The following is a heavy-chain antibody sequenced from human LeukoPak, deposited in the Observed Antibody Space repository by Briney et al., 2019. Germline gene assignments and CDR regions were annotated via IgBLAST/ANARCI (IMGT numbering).Heavy chain of an antibody. CDR3: AKDPSYDVTS. J-gene: IGHJ5*02. CDR1: GFTFSRHW. Sequence: GGSLRLSCVASGFTFSRHWISWVRQAPGKGLEWVANINEDGGEKNYVDSVKGRFTISRDNAKNSLYLRMNSLRAEDTAMYYCAKDPSYDVTSWGQGTLVTVSS. V-gene: IGHV3-7*01. D-gene: IGHD3-16*01. CDR2: INEDGGEK.